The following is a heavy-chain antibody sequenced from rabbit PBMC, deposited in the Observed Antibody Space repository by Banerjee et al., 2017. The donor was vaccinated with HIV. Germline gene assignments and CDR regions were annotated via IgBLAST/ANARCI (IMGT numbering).Heavy chain of an antibody. CDR1: GFTISGSYY. Sequence: QSLEESGGDLVKPEGSLTLTCTASGFTISGSYYMCWVRQAPGKGLEWIGCIYAGSSGNTYYASWAKGRFTISKTSSTTVTLQMTSLTAADTATYFCARNDDYLEYIRLDRWGPGTLVTVS. CDR3: ARNDDYLEYIRLDR. D-gene: IGHD2-1*01. J-gene: IGHJ6*01. CDR2: IYAGSSGNT. V-gene: IGHV1S40*01.